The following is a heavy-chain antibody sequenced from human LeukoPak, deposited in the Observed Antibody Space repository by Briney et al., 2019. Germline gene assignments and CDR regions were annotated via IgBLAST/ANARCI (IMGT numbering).Heavy chain of an antibody. CDR2: TSSSGRNT. CDR3: AKRNRDGSGWDY. Sequence: PGGSVSLFCAPSGLPFSNYAMSWVRQAPGKGMEWVSSTSSSGRNTYYGDSVKGRFTISRDNSKTTLYLQMRSLRVNDTAMYYCAKRNRDGSGWDYWGQGTLVAVSS. V-gene: IGHV3-23*01. CDR1: GLPFSNYA. J-gene: IGHJ4*02. D-gene: IGHD6-19*01.